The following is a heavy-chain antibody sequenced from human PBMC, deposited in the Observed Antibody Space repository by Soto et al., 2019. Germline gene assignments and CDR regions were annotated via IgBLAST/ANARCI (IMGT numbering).Heavy chain of an antibody. CDR2: TIDSGGRS. V-gene: IGHV3-23*01. CDR1: GFTFSSHA. J-gene: IGHJ4*02. D-gene: IGHD6-19*01. Sequence: GGSLRLSCAASGFTFSSHAMSWVRQAPGKGLEWVSSTIDSGGRSYHADSVRGRFTISRDNSKNTLYLQMNSLRADDTAIYYCAKDKMEQWLVGGYYDYWGQGALVTVS. CDR3: AKDKMEQWLVGGYYDY.